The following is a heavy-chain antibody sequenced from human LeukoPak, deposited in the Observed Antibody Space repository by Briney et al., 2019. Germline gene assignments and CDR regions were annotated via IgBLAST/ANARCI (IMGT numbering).Heavy chain of an antibody. CDR3: ARKDTAMEAYDY. J-gene: IGHJ4*02. CDR1: GFTVSSNY. Sequence: GGSLRLSCAASGFTVSSNYMSWVRQAPGKGLEWVSVIYSGGSTYYADSVKGRVTISRDNSKNTLYLQMNSLRAEDTAVYYCARKDTAMEAYDYWGQGTLVTVSS. D-gene: IGHD5-18*01. CDR2: IYSGGST. V-gene: IGHV3-53*01.